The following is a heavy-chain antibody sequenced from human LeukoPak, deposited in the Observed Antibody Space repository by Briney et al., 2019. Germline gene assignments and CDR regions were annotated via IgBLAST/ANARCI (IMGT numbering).Heavy chain of an antibody. Sequence: PGGSLRLSCAASGFTFSSYGMHWVRQAPGKGLEWVAVISYDGSNKYYADSVKGRLTISRDNSKNTLYLQMNSLRAEDTAVYYCAKEATYYDILTGYRNEFYFDYWGQGTLATVSS. CDR1: GFTFSSYG. J-gene: IGHJ4*02. D-gene: IGHD3-9*01. V-gene: IGHV3-30*18. CDR3: AKEATYYDILTGYRNEFYFDY. CDR2: ISYDGSNK.